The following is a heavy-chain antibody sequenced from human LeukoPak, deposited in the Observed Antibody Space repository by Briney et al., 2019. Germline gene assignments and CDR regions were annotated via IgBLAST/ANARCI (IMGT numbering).Heavy chain of an antibody. CDR2: TSRSSSYI. D-gene: IGHD2-2*01. Sequence: GGSLRLSCAASGFTFSSYNMNWVRQPPGKGLEWVSSTSRSSSYIYYADSVKGRFTISRDNAKNSLYLQMNSLRAEDTAVYYCARESPTAGIYFDYWGQGTLVTVSS. CDR1: GFTFSSYN. V-gene: IGHV3-21*01. J-gene: IGHJ4*02. CDR3: ARESPTAGIYFDY.